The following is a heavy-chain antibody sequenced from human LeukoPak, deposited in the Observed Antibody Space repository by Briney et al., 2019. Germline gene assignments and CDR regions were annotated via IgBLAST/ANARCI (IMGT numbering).Heavy chain of an antibody. CDR3: ARGRGGDDSSGYYFDY. J-gene: IGHJ4*02. CDR2: INHSGST. D-gene: IGHD3-22*01. V-gene: IGHV4-34*01. CDR1: GGSFSGYY. Sequence: SETLSLTCAVYGGSFSGYYWSWIRQPPGKGLEWIGEINHSGSTNYNPSLKSRVTISVDTSKNQFSLKLSSVTAADTAVYYCARGRGGDDSSGYYFDYWGQGTLVTVSS.